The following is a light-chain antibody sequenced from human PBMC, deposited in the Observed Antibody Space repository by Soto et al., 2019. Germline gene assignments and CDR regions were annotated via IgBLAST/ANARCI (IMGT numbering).Light chain of an antibody. CDR2: GAS. V-gene: IGKV3-15*01. J-gene: IGKJ2*01. Sequence: EMVMTQSPATLSVSPGERATLSCRASQSISSDLAWYQQKPGQAPRLLIYGASTRATDIPARISGSGSGTDLTLTISSLQSEDFAVYYCQQYNKWPPQYTFGQGTKLEIK. CDR3: QQYNKWPPQYT. CDR1: QSISSD.